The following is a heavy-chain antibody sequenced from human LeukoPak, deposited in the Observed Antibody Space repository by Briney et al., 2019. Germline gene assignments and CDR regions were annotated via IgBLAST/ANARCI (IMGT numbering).Heavy chain of an antibody. D-gene: IGHD5-18*01. CDR3: ARDRLQPPYAFDI. CDR1: GFTFSSYA. CDR2: IYYSGST. J-gene: IGHJ3*02. V-gene: IGHV4-31*02. Sequence: LRLSCAASGFTFSSYAMSWVRQHPGKGLEWIGYIYYSGSTYYNPSLKSRVTISVDTSKNQFSLKLSSVTAADTAVYYCARDRLQPPYAFDIWGQGTMVTVSS.